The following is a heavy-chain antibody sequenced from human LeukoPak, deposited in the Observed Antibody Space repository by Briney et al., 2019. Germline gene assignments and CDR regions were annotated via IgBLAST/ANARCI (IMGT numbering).Heavy chain of an antibody. CDR3: ARDRASLRGSYHPGTYYFDY. J-gene: IGHJ4*02. CDR1: GYTFTSYY. CDR2: INPSGGST. Sequence: ASVKVSCKASGYTFTSYYMHWVRQAPGQGLEWMGIINPSGGSTSYAQKFQGRVTMTRDTSTSTVYMELSSLRSEDTAVHYCARDRASLRGSYHPGTYYFDYWGQGTLVTVSS. D-gene: IGHD1-26*01. V-gene: IGHV1-46*01.